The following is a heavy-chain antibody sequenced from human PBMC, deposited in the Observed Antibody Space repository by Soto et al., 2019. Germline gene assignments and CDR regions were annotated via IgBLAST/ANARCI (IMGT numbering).Heavy chain of an antibody. CDR1: GGSFSGYC. V-gene: IGHV4-34*01. J-gene: IGHJ4*02. D-gene: IGHD6-13*01. Sequence: SETLSLTCAVNGGSFSGYCWTWIRQPPGKGLEWIGEISHNGSTSYNPSLKSRVTMSVDTSKNHFSLKLTSVTAADTAVYYCARGRRGYTNTWYVDWGQGTLVTVSS. CDR3: ARGRRGYTNTWYVD. CDR2: ISHNGST.